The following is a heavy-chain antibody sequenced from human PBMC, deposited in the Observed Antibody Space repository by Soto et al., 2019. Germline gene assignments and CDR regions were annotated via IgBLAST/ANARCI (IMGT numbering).Heavy chain of an antibody. CDR1: GYTFTSYY. CDR3: ARGYGSGSSFLPHYYYGMDV. J-gene: IGHJ6*02. D-gene: IGHD3-10*01. V-gene: IGHV1-46*01. Sequence: ASVKVSGKASGYTFTSYYMHWVRQAPGQGLEWMGIINPSGGSTSYAQKFQGRVTMTRDTSTSTVSMELSSLRSEDTAVYYCARGYGSGSSFLPHYYYGMDVWGQGRTVTVSS. CDR2: INPSGGST.